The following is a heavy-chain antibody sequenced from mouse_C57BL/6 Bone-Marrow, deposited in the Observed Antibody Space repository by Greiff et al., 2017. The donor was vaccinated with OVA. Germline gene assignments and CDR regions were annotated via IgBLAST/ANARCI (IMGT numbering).Heavy chain of an antibody. V-gene: IGHV1-64*01. CDR2: IHPNSGST. Sequence: QVQLQQPGAELVKPGASVKLSCKASGYTFTSSWLHWVKQRPGQGLEWIGMIHPNSGSTNYNEKFKSKATLTVDKSSSTAYMQLSSLTSEDSAVYYCARSVLLRWYFDVWGTGTTVTVSS. CDR3: ARSVLLRWYFDV. J-gene: IGHJ1*03. CDR1: GYTFTSSW. D-gene: IGHD1-1*01.